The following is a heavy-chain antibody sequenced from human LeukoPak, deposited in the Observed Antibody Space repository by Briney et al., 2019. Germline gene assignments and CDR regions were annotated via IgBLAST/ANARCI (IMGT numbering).Heavy chain of an antibody. V-gene: IGHV3-30*04. CDR2: ISQTGTIE. J-gene: IGHJ6*03. D-gene: IGHD2-15*01. Sequence: PGGSLRLSCAASGFTFVTYVIHWVRQAPGKGLEWVAVISQTGTIETYADSVQGRFTISRDNSKNTVCLQMTSLKTEDTAVYYCARDRAVALPTYYYYMDVWGKGTTVTVSS. CDR1: GFTFVTYV. CDR3: ARDRAVALPTYYYYMDV.